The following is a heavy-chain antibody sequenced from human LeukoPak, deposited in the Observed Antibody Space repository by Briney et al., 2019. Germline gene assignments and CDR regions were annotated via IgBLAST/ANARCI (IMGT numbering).Heavy chain of an antibody. D-gene: IGHD2-2*01. V-gene: IGHV1-18*01. J-gene: IGHJ4*02. CDR2: ISAYNGNT. CDR1: GYTFTSYG. CDR3: ARVKDRKYCSSTSCLIFNDY. Sequence: ASVKVSCKASGYTFTSYGISWVRQAPGQGLEWMGWISAYNGNTNYAQKLQGRVTMTTDTSTSTAYMELRSLRSDDTAVYYCARVKDRKYCSSTSCLIFNDYWGQGTLVTVSS.